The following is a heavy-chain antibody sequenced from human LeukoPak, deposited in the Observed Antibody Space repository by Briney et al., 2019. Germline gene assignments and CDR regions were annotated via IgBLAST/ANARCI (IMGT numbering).Heavy chain of an antibody. CDR2: ISWNSGSI. J-gene: IGHJ6*02. CDR3: AKDRGDYYDSSGYSTVDRGMDV. Sequence: GGSLRLSCAASGFTFDDYAMHWVRQAPGKGLEWVSGISWNSGSIGYADSAKGRFTISRDNAKNSLYLQMNSLRAEDTALYYCAKDRGDYYDSSGYSTVDRGMDVWGQGTTVTVSS. CDR1: GFTFDDYA. V-gene: IGHV3-9*01. D-gene: IGHD3-22*01.